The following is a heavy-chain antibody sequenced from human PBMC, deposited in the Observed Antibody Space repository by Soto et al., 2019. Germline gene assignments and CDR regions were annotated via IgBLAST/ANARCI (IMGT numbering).Heavy chain of an antibody. J-gene: IGHJ6*02. CDR1: GFSLITSGRR. V-gene: IGHV2-70*04. D-gene: IGHD3-3*01. CDR2: IDWDDDK. Sequence: GSGPTLVNPTRTRTLNGSFSGFSLITSGRRVSWIRQPPGKALEWLTRIDWDDDKFYSTSLKTRLTISKDTSKNQVVLTMTNMDPVDTAPYYCARERSDSGMDVWGQGTTVTVSS. CDR3: ARERSDSGMDV.